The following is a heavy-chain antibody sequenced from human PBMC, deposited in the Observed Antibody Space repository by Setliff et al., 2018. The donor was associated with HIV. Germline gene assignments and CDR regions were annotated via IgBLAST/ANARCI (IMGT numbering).Heavy chain of an antibody. CDR1: GGSFSGYY. CDR3: TIPASSLAPN. CDR2: ISHGGSSGST. V-gene: IGHV4-34*01. Sequence: LSLTCAVYGGSFSGYYWTWIRQPPGKGLEWVGEISHGGSSGSTNSNPSLESRVTTSIDPSKNQFSLKLTSVTAADTAVYYCTIPASSLAPNWGRGTQVTVSS. J-gene: IGHJ4*02.